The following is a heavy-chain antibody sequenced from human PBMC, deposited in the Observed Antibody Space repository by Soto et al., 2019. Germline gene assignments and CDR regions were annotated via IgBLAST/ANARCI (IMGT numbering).Heavy chain of an antibody. Sequence: ASVKVSCKASGYTFTGYYMHWVRQAPGQGLEWMGWINPNSGGTNYAQKFQGWVTMTRDTSISTAYMELSRLRSDDTAVYYCARDRTTDTAASVLDYYYYYGMDVWGQGTTVTVSS. CDR1: GYTFTGYY. CDR2: INPNSGGT. CDR3: ARDRTTDTAASVLDYYYYYGMDV. J-gene: IGHJ6*02. D-gene: IGHD1-7*01. V-gene: IGHV1-2*04.